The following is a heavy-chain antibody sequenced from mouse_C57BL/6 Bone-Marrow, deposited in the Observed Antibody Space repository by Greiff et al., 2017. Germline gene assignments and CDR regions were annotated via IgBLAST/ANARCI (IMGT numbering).Heavy chain of an antibody. J-gene: IGHJ2*01. Sequence: QVQLQQSGAELVKPGASVKLSCKASGYTFTSYWMHWVKQRPGQGLEWIGMIHPNSGSTNYNEKFKSKATLTVDKSSSTAYMQLSGLTSEDSAGYYCARKGLVLDYWGQGTALTVSS. CDR2: IHPNSGST. V-gene: IGHV1-64*01. CDR3: ARKGLVLDY. CDR1: GYTFTSYW. D-gene: IGHD3-3*01.